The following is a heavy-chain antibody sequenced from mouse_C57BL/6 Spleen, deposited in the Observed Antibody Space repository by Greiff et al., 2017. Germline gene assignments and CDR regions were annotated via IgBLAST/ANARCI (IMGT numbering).Heavy chain of an antibody. J-gene: IGHJ4*01. CDR2: ISSGSSTI. CDR3: AARWKAMDY. D-gene: IGHD1-1*01. V-gene: IGHV5-17*01. CDR1: GFTFSDYG. Sequence: EVKLVESGGGLVKPGGSLKLSCAASGFTFSDYGMHWVRQAPEKGLEWVAYISSGSSTIYYADTVKGRFTISRDNAKNTLFLQLTSLRSEDTAMYYCAARWKAMDYWGQGTSVTVSS.